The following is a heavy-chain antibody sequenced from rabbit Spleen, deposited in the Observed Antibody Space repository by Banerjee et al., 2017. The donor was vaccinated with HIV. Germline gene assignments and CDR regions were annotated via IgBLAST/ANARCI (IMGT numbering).Heavy chain of an antibody. J-gene: IGHJ4*01. D-gene: IGHD8-1*01. CDR1: GFSFSGSYY. Sequence: QSLEESGGDLVKPGASLTLTCTASGFSFSGSYYMCWVRQAPGKGLEWIGYIDPVFGITYYANWVNGRFSISRENAQNTVFLQMTSLTAADTATYFCARDGAGGTYFALWGPGTLVTVS. V-gene: IGHV1S40*01. CDR2: IDPVFGIT. CDR3: ARDGAGGTYFAL.